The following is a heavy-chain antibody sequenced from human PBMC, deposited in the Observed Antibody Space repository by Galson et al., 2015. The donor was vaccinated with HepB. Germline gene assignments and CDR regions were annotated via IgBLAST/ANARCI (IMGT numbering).Heavy chain of an antibody. CDR2: ISSDGSNK. V-gene: IGHV3-30*04. J-gene: IGHJ4*02. CDR1: GFTFSSFP. Sequence: SLRLSCAASGFTFSSFPMHWVRQAPGKGLEWVALISSDGSNKYYADSVKGRFTISRDNSKNTLYLQMNSLRAEDTAVYYCARWANYYDSSGYFWGQGTLVTVSS. CDR3: ARWANYYDSSGYF. D-gene: IGHD3-22*01.